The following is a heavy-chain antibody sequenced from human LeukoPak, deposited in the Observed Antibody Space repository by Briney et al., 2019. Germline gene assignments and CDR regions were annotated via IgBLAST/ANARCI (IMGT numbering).Heavy chain of an antibody. Sequence: GGSLRLSCAASGFTFSSYAMSCVRQAPGKGLEWVSAISGSGGSTYYADSVKGRFTISRDNSKNTLYLQMNSLRAEDTAVYYCAKVYSSSWYYFDYWGQGTLVTVSS. V-gene: IGHV3-23*01. D-gene: IGHD6-13*01. CDR1: GFTFSSYA. J-gene: IGHJ4*02. CDR2: ISGSGGST. CDR3: AKVYSSSWYYFDY.